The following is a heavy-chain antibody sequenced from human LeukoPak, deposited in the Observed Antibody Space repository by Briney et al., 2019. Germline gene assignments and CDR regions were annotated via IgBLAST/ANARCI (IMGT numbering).Heavy chain of an antibody. CDR3: AREISITMIVVDPI. V-gene: IGHV3-30-3*01. J-gene: IGHJ4*02. Sequence: GGSLRLSCAASGFTFSSYAMHWVRQAPGKGLEWVAVISYDGSNKYYADSVKGRFTISRDNSKNTLYLQMDSLRVEDTAMYYCAREISITMIVVDPIWGQGTLVTVSS. D-gene: IGHD3-22*01. CDR2: ISYDGSNK. CDR1: GFTFSSYA.